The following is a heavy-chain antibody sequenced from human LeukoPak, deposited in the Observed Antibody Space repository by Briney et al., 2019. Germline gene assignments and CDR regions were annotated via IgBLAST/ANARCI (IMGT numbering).Heavy chain of an antibody. J-gene: IGHJ4*02. V-gene: IGHV1-3*01. CDR2: INAGNGNT. CDR3: ARAYGDYFDYFDY. Sequence: GASVKVSCKASDFTFSNYGISWVRQAPGQRLEWMGWINAGNGNTKYSQKFQGRVTITRDTSASTAYMELSSLRSEDTAVYYCARAYGDYFDYFDYWGQGTLVTVSS. D-gene: IGHD4-17*01. CDR1: DFTFSNYG.